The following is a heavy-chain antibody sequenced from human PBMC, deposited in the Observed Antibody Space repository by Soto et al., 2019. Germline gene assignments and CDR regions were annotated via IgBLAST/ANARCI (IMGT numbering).Heavy chain of an antibody. Sequence: QVQLVESGGGVVQPGRSLRLSCAASGFTFSSYGMHWVRQAPGKGLEWVAVISYDGSNKYYADSVKGRFTISRDNSKNTLYVQMNSLRAEDTAVYYCAKDSALISGSSRMDVWGQGTTVTVSS. CDR2: ISYDGSNK. D-gene: IGHD3-10*01. CDR1: GFTFSSYG. V-gene: IGHV3-30*18. CDR3: AKDSALISGSSRMDV. J-gene: IGHJ6*02.